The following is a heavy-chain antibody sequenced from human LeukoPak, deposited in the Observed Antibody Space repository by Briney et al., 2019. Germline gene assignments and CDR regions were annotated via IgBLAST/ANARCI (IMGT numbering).Heavy chain of an antibody. J-gene: IGHJ4*02. V-gene: IGHV1-69*05. Sequence: SVKVSCKASGGTFSSYAISWVRQAPGQGLEWMGRIIPIFGTANYAQKFQGRVTITTDESTSTAYMELSSLRSEDTAMYYCARDPHHYYGQVGQPYFDYWGQGTLVTVSS. CDR2: IIPIFGTA. D-gene: IGHD3-10*01. CDR3: ARDPHHYYGQVGQPYFDY. CDR1: GGTFSSYA.